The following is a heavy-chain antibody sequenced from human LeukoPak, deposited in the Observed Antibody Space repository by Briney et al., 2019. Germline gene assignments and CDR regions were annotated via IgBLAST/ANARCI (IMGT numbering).Heavy chain of an antibody. D-gene: IGHD6-19*01. J-gene: IGHJ3*02. Sequence: GGSLRLSCAASGFTFSSYAMSWVRQAPGKGLEWVSAISGSGGSTYYADSVKGRFTISRDNSKNTLYLQMNSLRAEDTAVYYCAKVATGQWLVRGAFDIWAKGQWSPSLQ. CDR1: GFTFSSYA. CDR2: ISGSGGST. V-gene: IGHV3-23*01. CDR3: AKVATGQWLVRGAFDI.